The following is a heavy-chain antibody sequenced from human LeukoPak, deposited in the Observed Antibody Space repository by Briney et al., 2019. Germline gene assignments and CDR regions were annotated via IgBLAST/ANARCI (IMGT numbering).Heavy chain of an antibody. Sequence: PGGSLRLSYAASGFTFTSSAMHWVRQAPGKGLEWVAVISYDGSNKYYADSVKGRFTISRDDFKSTLYLHMNSLRPDDTAVYYCADQRYGPPGYWGQGTLVTVSP. D-gene: IGHD2-2*01. CDR2: ISYDGSNK. CDR3: ADQRYGPPGY. V-gene: IGHV3-30-3*01. J-gene: IGHJ4*02. CDR1: GFTFTSSA.